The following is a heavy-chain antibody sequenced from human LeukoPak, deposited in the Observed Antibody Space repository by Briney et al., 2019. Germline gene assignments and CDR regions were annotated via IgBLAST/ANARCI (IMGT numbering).Heavy chain of an antibody. J-gene: IGHJ4*02. CDR2: IYTSGST. Sequence: SETLSLTCTVSGGSISSYYWSWIRQPPGKGLEWIGRIYTSGSTNYNPSLKSRVTMSVDTSKNQFSLKLSSVTAADTAVYYCARDSDNTIFGVVSPIYFDYWGQGTLVTVSS. D-gene: IGHD3-3*01. CDR1: GGSISSYY. CDR3: ARDSDNTIFGVVSPIYFDY. V-gene: IGHV4-4*07.